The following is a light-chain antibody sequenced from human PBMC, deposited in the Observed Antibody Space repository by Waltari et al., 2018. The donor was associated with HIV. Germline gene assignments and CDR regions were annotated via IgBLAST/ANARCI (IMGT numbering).Light chain of an antibody. CDR3: QSADSTGTYWV. CDR1: ALPSHY. CDR2: RDK. Sequence: SYELTQPPSASVSPGQTARISCPGAALPSHYVFWYQQRPGQAPVMGIYRDKERPSGIPDRFSGSSAGTTVTLTISGVQAEDEADYYCQSADSTGTYWVFGGGTKLTVL. J-gene: IGLJ3*02. V-gene: IGLV3-25*03.